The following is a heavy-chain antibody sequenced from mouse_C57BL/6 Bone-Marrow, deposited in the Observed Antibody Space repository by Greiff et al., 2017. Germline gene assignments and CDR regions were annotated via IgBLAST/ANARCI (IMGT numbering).Heavy chain of an antibody. J-gene: IGHJ2*01. CDR1: GFNIKDDY. V-gene: IGHV14-4*01. Sequence: VQLQQSGAELVRPGASVKLSCTASGFNIKDDYMHWVKQRPEQGLEWIGWIDPENGDTEYASKFQGKATIPADTSSNTAYLQLSSLTSEDTAVYYCTTAYYSNYRGYYFDYWGQGTTLTVSS. CDR3: TTAYYSNYRGYYFDY. D-gene: IGHD2-5*01. CDR2: IDPENGDT.